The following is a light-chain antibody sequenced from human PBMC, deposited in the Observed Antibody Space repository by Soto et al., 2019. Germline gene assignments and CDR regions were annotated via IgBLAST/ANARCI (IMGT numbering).Light chain of an antibody. CDR1: QSVTNW. CDR3: QQYTAYPYT. Sequence: DIQMTQSPSTLSASVGDRVTFTCRASQSVTNWLAWYQQKPGKAPNLLIYDASRLQSGIPSRFSGSGSGTEFTLTISSLQPDDFATYYCQQYTAYPYTFGRGTKLEIK. V-gene: IGKV1-5*01. CDR2: DAS. J-gene: IGKJ2*01.